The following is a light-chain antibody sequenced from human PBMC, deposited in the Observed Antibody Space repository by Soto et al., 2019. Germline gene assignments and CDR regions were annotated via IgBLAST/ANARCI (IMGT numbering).Light chain of an antibody. V-gene: IGKV3-11*01. Sequence: EIVLTQSPATVSLSPGETATLSCKASQTIRTYLAWYQHKPGQAPRLLISDASKRATGIPDRFSGSGSGTEFTLTISSLEPGDVATYSCQQRDWPVTFGQGTNVAIK. CDR2: DAS. J-gene: IGKJ2*01. CDR3: QQRDWPVT. CDR1: QTIRTY.